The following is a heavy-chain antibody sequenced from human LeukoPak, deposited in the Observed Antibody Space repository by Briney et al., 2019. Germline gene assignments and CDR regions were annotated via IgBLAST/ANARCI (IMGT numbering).Heavy chain of an antibody. CDR1: DGSINSYY. D-gene: IGHD2-15*01. J-gene: IGHJ4*02. V-gene: IGHV4-59*08. CDR2: ISYSVGP. Sequence: SEPRSLTCTVSDGSINSYYWRWNRQPPGKGLEWTGYISYSVGPYNNPSLKSRVTISVDTSKNQFSRKLSSVTAADTAVYYCARLWGSGVVVVAATRYRDRATVTTRFDYWGQGTLVTVSS. CDR3: ARLWGSGVVVVAATRYRDRATVTTRFDY.